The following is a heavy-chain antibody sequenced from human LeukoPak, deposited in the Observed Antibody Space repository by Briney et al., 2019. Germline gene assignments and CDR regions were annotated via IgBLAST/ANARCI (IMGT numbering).Heavy chain of an antibody. D-gene: IGHD3-10*01. CDR1: GYSISSAYY. CDR2: ILHSGST. V-gene: IGHV4-38-2*02. Sequence: KPSETLSLTRAVSGYSISSAYYWGWIRQPPGQGLEWIGSILHSGSTYYNPSLKSRVTISVDTSKNHFSLNLTSVTAADTAVYYCARDRGVRGEMDFWGQGTLVTVSS. CDR3: ARDRGVRGEMDF. J-gene: IGHJ4*02.